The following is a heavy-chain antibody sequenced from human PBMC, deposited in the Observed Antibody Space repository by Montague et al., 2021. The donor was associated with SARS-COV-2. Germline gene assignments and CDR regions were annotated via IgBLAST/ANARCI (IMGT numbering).Heavy chain of an antibody. D-gene: IGHD5-24*01. CDR1: GGSFSGYY. V-gene: IGHV4-34*01. J-gene: IGHJ3*02. CDR2: INHSGST. CDR3: ARGSKKISKRWLQFDDAFDI. Sequence: SETLSLTCAVYGGSFSGYYWNWIRQPPGKGLEWIGEINHSGSTNYNPSLKSRVTISVDTSKNQFSLKLSSVTAADTAVYYCARGSKKISKRWLQFDDAFDIWGQGTMVTVSS.